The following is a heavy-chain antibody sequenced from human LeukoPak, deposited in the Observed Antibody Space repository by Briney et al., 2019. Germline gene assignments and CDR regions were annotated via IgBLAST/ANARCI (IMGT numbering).Heavy chain of an antibody. CDR3: ATVVPHDYGDYKWSWFDP. V-gene: IGHV1-24*01. Sequence: GASVKVSCKVSGYTLTELSMHWVRQAPGKGLEWMGGSDPEDGETIYAQKFQGRVTMTEDTSTDTAYMELSSLRSEDTAVYYCATVVPHDYGDYKWSWFDPWGQGTLVTVSS. CDR1: GYTLTELS. J-gene: IGHJ5*02. CDR2: SDPEDGET. D-gene: IGHD4-17*01.